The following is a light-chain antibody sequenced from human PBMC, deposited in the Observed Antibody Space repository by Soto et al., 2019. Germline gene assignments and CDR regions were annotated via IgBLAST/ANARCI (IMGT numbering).Light chain of an antibody. V-gene: IGLV2-8*01. CDR1: SSDVGGYNY. Sequence: QLVLTQPPSASGSPGQSVTISCTGTSSDVGGYNYVSWYQQHPGKAPKLIIYEVSKRPSGVPDRFSGSKSGNTASLTVSGLQAEDEADYYCSSYAGSNKVVFGGGTKLTVL. CDR2: EVS. CDR3: SSYAGSNKVV. J-gene: IGLJ2*01.